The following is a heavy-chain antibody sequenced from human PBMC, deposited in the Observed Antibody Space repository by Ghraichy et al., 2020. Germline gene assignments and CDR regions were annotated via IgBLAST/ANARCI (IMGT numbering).Heavy chain of an antibody. CDR3: VKGGVAAAGSPFDY. J-gene: IGHJ4*02. D-gene: IGHD6-13*01. V-gene: IGHV3-64D*06. CDR2: IISNGGST. Sequence: GGSLRLSCSASGFTFSSYAMHWVRQAPGKGLEYFSAIISNGGSTYYADSVKGRFTISRDNSKNTLYLQMSSLRAEDTAVYYCVKGGVAAAGSPFDYWGQGTLVTVSS. CDR1: GFTFSSYA.